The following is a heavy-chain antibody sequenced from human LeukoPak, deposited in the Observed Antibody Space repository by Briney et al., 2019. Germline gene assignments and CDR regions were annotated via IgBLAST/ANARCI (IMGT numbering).Heavy chain of an antibody. D-gene: IGHD3-22*01. CDR2: IIPIFGTA. V-gene: IGHV1-69*01. J-gene: IGHJ4*02. CDR3: ARDDSSGFY. CDR1: GYTFTSYG. Sequence: KVSCKASGYTFTSYGISWVRQAPGQGLEWMGGIIPIFGTANYAQKFQGRVTITADESTSTAYMELSSLRSEDTAVYYCARDDSSGFYWGQGTLVTVSS.